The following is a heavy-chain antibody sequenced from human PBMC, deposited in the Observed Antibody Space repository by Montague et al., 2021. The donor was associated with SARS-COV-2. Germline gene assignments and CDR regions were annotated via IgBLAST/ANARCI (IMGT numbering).Heavy chain of an antibody. D-gene: IGHD3-3*01. CDR1: GGSFSGYY. J-gene: IGHJ4*02. V-gene: IGHV4-34*01. CDR3: ATLPSSITSFSVVQGYYFDD. CDR2: KYYSWST. Sequence: SETLSLTCAVYGGSFSGYYWSWIRQRPGKGLEWIGFKYYSWSTYYNPTLKRRVTISVDTSKNQFSLKLSSVTAADTAVYYCATLPSSITSFSVVQGYYFDDWGQGTLVTVSS.